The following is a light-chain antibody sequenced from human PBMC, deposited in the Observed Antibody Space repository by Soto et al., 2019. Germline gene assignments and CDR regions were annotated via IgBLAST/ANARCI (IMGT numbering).Light chain of an antibody. CDR1: QSVSSSY. CDR2: GAS. CDR3: HQYGSSPALT. Sequence: EIVLTQSPGTLSLSPGERATLSCRASQSVSSSYLAWYQQKPGQAPRLLIYGASSRATGIPDRFSGSGSGTEFTLTISSLQSEDFAVYYCHQYGSSPALTFGGGTKVDIK. V-gene: IGKV3-20*01. J-gene: IGKJ4*01.